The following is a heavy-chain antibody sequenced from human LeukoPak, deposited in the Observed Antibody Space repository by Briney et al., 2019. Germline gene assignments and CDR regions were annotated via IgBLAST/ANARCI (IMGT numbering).Heavy chain of an antibody. CDR3: ARRSWPREPFDP. Sequence: PSETLSLTCIVSGGSVSSSPYYWGWIRQPPGKGLEWIGSIYYSGNIFYNPSLKSRVTISVDTSKNQFSLKLSSVTAADTAVYYCARRSWPREPFDPWGQGTLVTVSS. V-gene: IGHV4-39*01. CDR2: IYYSGNI. CDR1: GGSVSSSPYY. J-gene: IGHJ5*02. D-gene: IGHD1-14*01.